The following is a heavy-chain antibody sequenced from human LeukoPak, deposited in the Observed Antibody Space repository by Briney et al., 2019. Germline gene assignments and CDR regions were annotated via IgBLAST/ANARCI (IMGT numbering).Heavy chain of an antibody. Sequence: GRSLRLSCAASGFTFSSYAMHWVRQAPGKGLEWVAVISYDGSNKYYADSVKGRFTISRDNSKNTLYLQMNSLRAEDTAVYYCARVVGYSYQANNNWFDPWGQGTLVTVSS. CDR1: GFTFSSYA. D-gene: IGHD5-18*01. J-gene: IGHJ5*02. CDR2: ISYDGSNK. CDR3: ARVVGYSYQANNNWFDP. V-gene: IGHV3-30-3*01.